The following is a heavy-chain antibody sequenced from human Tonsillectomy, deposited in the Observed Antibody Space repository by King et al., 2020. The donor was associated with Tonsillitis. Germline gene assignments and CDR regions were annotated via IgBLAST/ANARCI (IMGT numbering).Heavy chain of an antibody. CDR3: ARGTPITMVRGVPRINWFDP. V-gene: IGHV4-34*01. J-gene: IGHJ5*02. CDR1: GGSFGGYY. CDR2: INHSGST. Sequence: VQLQQWGAGLLKPSETLSLTCAVYGGSFGGYYWSWIRQPPGKGLEWIGEINHSGSTNYNPSLKSRVTISVDTSKNQFSLKLSSVTAADTAVYYCARGTPITMVRGVPRINWFDPWGQGTLVTVSS. D-gene: IGHD3-10*01.